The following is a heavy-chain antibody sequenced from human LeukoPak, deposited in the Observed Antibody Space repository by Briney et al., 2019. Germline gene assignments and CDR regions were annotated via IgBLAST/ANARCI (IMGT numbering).Heavy chain of an antibody. CDR2: IYSGGST. CDR3: ARDRSGLYYYYMDV. V-gene: IGHV3-53*01. Sequence: GGSLRLSCAASGFTVSSNYMSWVRQAPGKGLEWVSVIYSGGSTYYADSVEGRFTISRDNSKNTLYLQMNSLRAEDTAVYYCARDRSGLYYYYMDVWGKGTTVTVSS. J-gene: IGHJ6*03. CDR1: GFTVSSNY.